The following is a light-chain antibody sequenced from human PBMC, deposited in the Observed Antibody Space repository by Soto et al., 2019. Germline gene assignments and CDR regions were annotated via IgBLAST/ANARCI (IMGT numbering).Light chain of an antibody. CDR2: GAS. CDR1: QSVSSN. V-gene: IGKV3-15*01. Sequence: EIVMTQSPATLSVSPGERATLSCRASQSVSSNLAWYQQKPGQAPRLLIYGASTRATGIPARFSGSGSGTEVTLTISSLQSEDFAVYDCQQYNNWSPYTFGQGTKLEIK. J-gene: IGKJ2*01. CDR3: QQYNNWSPYT.